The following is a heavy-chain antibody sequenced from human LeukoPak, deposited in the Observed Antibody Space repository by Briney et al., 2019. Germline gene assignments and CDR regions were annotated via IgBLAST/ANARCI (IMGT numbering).Heavy chain of an antibody. CDR3: AKDLMGRSGWQLEIDY. CDR1: GFTFRSHA. CDR2: IYENGGTT. Sequence: PGGSLRLSCVGSGFTFRSHAMSWVRQAPEKGLEFVSGIYENGGTTYYADSVKGRFTISRDNSKNTLYLQMNSLRAEDTAVYYCAKDLMGRSGWQLEIDYWGQGTLVTVSS. V-gene: IGHV3-23*01. J-gene: IGHJ4*02. D-gene: IGHD6-19*01.